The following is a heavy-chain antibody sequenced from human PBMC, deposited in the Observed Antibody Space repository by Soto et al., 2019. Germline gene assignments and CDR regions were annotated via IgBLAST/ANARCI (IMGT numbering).Heavy chain of an antibody. Sequence: GASVKASCKASGYTFTGYAMHWVRQAPGQRLEWMGWINAGNGNTKYSQKFQGRVTITRDTSASTAYMELSSLRSEDTAVYYCARDENGSSYYYYYYMDVWGKGTTVTVS. CDR2: INAGNGNT. V-gene: IGHV1-3*01. D-gene: IGHD6-6*01. CDR1: GYTFTGYA. J-gene: IGHJ6*03. CDR3: ARDENGSSYYYYYYMDV.